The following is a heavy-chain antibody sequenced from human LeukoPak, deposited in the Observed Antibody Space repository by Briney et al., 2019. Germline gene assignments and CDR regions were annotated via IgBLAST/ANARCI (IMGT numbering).Heavy chain of an antibody. CDR3: AKVHTSSWSH. CDR1: GFTFSSYA. V-gene: IGHV3-23*01. CDR2: ISGSDGST. J-gene: IGHJ4*02. Sequence: PGGSLRLSCAASGFTFSSYAMSWVRQAPGKGLEWVSGISGSDGSTNYADSVKGRFTISGDNSKNTLYLQMTSLRAEDTAVYFCAKVHTSSWSHWGQGTLVTVSS. D-gene: IGHD2-2*01.